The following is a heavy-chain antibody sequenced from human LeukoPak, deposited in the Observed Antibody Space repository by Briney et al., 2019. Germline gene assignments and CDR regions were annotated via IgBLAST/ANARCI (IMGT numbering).Heavy chain of an antibody. CDR1: GYSISRGYY. CDR3: ARHAASGYSLDAFDI. Sequence: SETLSLTCAVSGYSISRGYYWGWIGQPPGKGLEWMGSIYHSGCTYYNPSLKRRVALSVDTSKNNFSLTLRSVTAAYTPVYYCARHAASGYSLDAFDIWGQGTMVTVSS. CDR2: IYHSGCT. D-gene: IGHD3-22*01. V-gene: IGHV4-38-2*01. J-gene: IGHJ3*02.